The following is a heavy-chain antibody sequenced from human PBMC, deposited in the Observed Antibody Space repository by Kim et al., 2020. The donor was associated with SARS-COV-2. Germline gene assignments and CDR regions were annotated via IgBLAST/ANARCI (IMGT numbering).Heavy chain of an antibody. J-gene: IGHJ2*01. D-gene: IGHD6-13*01. CDR3: ARDIAAAGTFWYFDL. Sequence: PSLKSRVTISVDKSKNQFSLKLSSVTAADTAVYYCARDIAAAGTFWYFDLWGRGTLVTVSS. V-gene: IGHV4-4*02.